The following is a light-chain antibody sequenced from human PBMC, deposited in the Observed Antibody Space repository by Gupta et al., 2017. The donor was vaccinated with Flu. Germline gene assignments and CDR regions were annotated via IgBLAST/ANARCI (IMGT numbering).Light chain of an antibody. Sequence: GALGQPASISCRSSQSLVYSDGNTVLHWFQQRPGQSPRRLIYLGSHRDSGVPDRFSGSGSGTDFTLKISRVEAEDVGVYFCMQGAHWPWAFGQGTKVEIK. V-gene: IGKV2-30*01. CDR3: MQGAHWPWA. CDR1: QSLVYSDGNTV. CDR2: LGS. J-gene: IGKJ1*01.